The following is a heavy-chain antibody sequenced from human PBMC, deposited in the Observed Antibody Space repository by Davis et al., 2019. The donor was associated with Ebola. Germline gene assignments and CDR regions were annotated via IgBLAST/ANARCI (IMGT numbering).Heavy chain of an antibody. CDR1: GGSIISSSSY. J-gene: IGHJ5*02. CDR3: ARDRGFGGVIVIGGWFDP. D-gene: IGHD3-16*02. CDR2: IYYSGIT. Sequence: SETLSLTCTVSGGSIISSSSYWGWIRQPPRKGLEWIGSIYYSGITYYNPSLKSRVTISVDTSKNQFSLKLRSVTAADTAVYYCARDRGFGGVIVIGGWFDPWGQGTLITVSS. V-gene: IGHV4-39*02.